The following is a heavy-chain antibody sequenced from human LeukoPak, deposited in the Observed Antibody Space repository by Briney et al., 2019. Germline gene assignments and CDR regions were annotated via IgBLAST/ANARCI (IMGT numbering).Heavy chain of an antibody. CDR1: VYTFARYY. V-gene: IGHV1-46*01. CDR3: ARGGWLPSHGSDY. J-gene: IGHJ4*02. D-gene: IGHD5-18*01. CDR2: INPNGGST. Sequence: ASVKVSCKSSVYTFARYYMYWVRQAPGQGLEGMGIINPNGGSTRYAQKLQGRLTMTRDISTSTVYMELSSLRSEDMSVYYCARGGWLPSHGSDYWGQGTLVTVSS.